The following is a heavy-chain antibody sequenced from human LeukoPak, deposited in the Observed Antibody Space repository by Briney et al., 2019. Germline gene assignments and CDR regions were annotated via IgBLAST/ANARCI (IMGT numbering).Heavy chain of an antibody. CDR2: IYYSGST. J-gene: IGHJ4*02. CDR1: GGYISSSSYY. CDR3: ARVPGIAVAGTADY. D-gene: IGHD6-19*01. Sequence: PSETLSLTCSVSGGYISSSSYYWGWIRQPPGTGLEWIGSIYYSGSTYYNPSLKSRVTISVETSKNQISLKLRSVTAADTAVYYCARVPGIAVAGTADYWGQGTLVTVSS. V-gene: IGHV4-39*07.